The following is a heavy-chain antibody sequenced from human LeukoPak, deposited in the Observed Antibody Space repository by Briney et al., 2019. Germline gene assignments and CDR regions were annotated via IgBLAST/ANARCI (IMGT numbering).Heavy chain of an antibody. CDR3: TSSLPINDYGDYDGEEAFDI. V-gene: IGHV3-73*01. CDR2: IRSKANSYAT. CDR1: GFTFSGSA. D-gene: IGHD4-17*01. Sequence: GGSLRLSCAASGFTFSGSAMHWVRQASGKGLEWVGRIRSKANSYATAYAASVKGRFTISRDDSKNTAYLQMNSLKTEDTAVYYCTSSLPINDYGDYDGEEAFDIWGQGTMVTASS. J-gene: IGHJ3*02.